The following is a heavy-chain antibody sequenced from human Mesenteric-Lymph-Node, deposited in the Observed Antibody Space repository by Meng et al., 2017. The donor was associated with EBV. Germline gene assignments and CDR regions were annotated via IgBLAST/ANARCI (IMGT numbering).Heavy chain of an antibody. CDR2: IFYGGYT. CDR3: ARMEFTYSWYFDL. V-gene: IGHV4-30-4*01. D-gene: IGHD1-1*01. J-gene: IGHJ2*01. CDR1: GASIGSGVYY. Sequence: QVHSPEPGPGLVKPSETLSLTCTVSGASIGSGVYYWNWIRQSPGKGLELIGYIFYGGYTYYNLSLKSRVTISVDVSKNQFSLKLTSVTVADTAVYYCARMEFTYSWYFDLWGRGTLVTVSS.